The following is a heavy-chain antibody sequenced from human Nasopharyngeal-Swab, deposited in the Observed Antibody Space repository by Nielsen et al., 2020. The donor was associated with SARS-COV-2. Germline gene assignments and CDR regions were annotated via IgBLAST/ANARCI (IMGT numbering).Heavy chain of an antibody. CDR2: INPNSGGT. J-gene: IGHJ5*02. D-gene: IGHD6-19*01. CDR3: ARDRRDSSGTHNWFDP. CDR1: GYTFTGDY. V-gene: IGHV1-2*04. Sequence: ASEKVACKASGYTFTGDYMHWVRQAPGQGLEWMGWINPNSGGTNYAQKFQGWVTMTRDTSISTAYMELSRLRSDDTAVYYCARDRRDSSGTHNWFDPWGQGTLVTVSS.